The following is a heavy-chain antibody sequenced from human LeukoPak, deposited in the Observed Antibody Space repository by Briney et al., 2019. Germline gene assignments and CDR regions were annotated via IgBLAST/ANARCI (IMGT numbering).Heavy chain of an antibody. V-gene: IGHV4-38-2*02. D-gene: IGHD2-21*02. Sequence: SETLSLTCTVSAYSISSGFYWGWIRQPPGKGLEWIGSIYHSGSTYYNPSLKSRVTISVDTSKNQFSLKLSSVTAADTAVYYCARDSVYCGGDCRYFDYWGQGTLVTVSS. CDR1: AYSISSGFY. J-gene: IGHJ4*02. CDR3: ARDSVYCGGDCRYFDY. CDR2: IYHSGST.